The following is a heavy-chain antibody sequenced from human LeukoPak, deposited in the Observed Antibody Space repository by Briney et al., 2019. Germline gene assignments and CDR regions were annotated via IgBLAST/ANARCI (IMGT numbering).Heavy chain of an antibody. Sequence: PSETLSLTCTISGDSIDDSYWSWIRQSPGKGLEWIGYISYSGSTNYNPSLKSRVTISLDTSKNQFSLSLRSVTAADTAVYYCARGVYYYDSSGYYVGTHDPWGQGTLVTVSS. CDR2: ISYSGST. CDR1: GDSIDDSY. V-gene: IGHV4-59*12. D-gene: IGHD3-22*01. J-gene: IGHJ5*02. CDR3: ARGVYYYDSSGYYVGTHDP.